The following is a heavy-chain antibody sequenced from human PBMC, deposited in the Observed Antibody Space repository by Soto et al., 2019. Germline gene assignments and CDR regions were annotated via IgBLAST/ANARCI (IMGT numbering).Heavy chain of an antibody. CDR3: ARNESSNIYGMEV. Sequence: GGSLRLSCAASGFTFSSYSMNWVRQAPGKGLPWVPSISSSSFSINYADSVKGRFSISRDNAQNSLHLQMNNLRAEDTAVYYCARNESSNIYGMEVWGQGTTVTVSS. J-gene: IGHJ6*02. D-gene: IGHD6-6*01. CDR1: GFTFSSYS. CDR2: ISSSSFSI. V-gene: IGHV3-21*01.